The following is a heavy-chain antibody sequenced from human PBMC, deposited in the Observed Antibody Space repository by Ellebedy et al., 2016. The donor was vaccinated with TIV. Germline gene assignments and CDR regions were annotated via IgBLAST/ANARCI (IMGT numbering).Heavy chain of an antibody. CDR3: SKWLVRNYYFDY. Sequence: GGSLRLSXAASGFTFSSNAMDWVRQAPGKGLEWVAFISYDGSNKWYADSVKGRFTISRDNSKNTLYLQMNSLRAEDTAVYYCSKWLVRNYYFDYWGQGTLVTVSS. CDR1: GFTFSSNA. CDR2: ISYDGSNK. V-gene: IGHV3-30*18. D-gene: IGHD6-19*01. J-gene: IGHJ4*02.